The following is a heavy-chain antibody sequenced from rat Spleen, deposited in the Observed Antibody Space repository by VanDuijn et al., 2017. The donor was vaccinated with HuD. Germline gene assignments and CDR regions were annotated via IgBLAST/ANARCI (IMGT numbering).Heavy chain of an antibody. CDR1: SYSITSSYG. Sequence: EVQLQESGPGLVKPSQSLSLTCSVTSYSITSSYGWNWIRKFPGNKLEWMGYINSAGSTNYNPSLKSRISITRDTTKNQFFLQVNSVTTENNSTYYCEGGGYGYWGQGVMVTVSS. D-gene: IGHD1-11*01. V-gene: IGHV3-3*01. J-gene: IGHJ2*01. CDR2: INSAGST. CDR3: EGGGYGY.